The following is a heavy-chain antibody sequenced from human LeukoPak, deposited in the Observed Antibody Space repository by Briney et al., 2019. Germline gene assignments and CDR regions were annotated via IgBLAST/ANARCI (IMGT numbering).Heavy chain of an antibody. J-gene: IGHJ4*02. Sequence: GGSLRLSCAASGFTFSAYSMNWLRQAPGKGLEWVSSISSSSSYIYYADSVKGRFTISRDNAKNSLYLQMNSLRAEDTAIYYCARVVGRYDESGYYYDYWGQGTLVTVSS. CDR1: GFTFSAYS. CDR3: ARVVGRYDESGYYYDY. D-gene: IGHD3-22*01. V-gene: IGHV3-21*01. CDR2: ISSSSSYI.